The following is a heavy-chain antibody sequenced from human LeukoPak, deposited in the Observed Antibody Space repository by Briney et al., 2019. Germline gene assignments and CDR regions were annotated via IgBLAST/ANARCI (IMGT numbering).Heavy chain of an antibody. J-gene: IGHJ4*02. CDR1: GFTFSSYA. CDR3: AKDLLVDTAMAAFDY. V-gene: IGHV3-23*01. Sequence: GSLRLSCAASGFTFSSYAMSWVRQAPGKGLEWVSAISGSGGSTYYADSVKGRFTISRDNSKNTLYLQMNSLRAEDTAVYYCAKDLLVDTAMAAFDYWGQGTLVTVSS. D-gene: IGHD5-18*01. CDR2: ISGSGGST.